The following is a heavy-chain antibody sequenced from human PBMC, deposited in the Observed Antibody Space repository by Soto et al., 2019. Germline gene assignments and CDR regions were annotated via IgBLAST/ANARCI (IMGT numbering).Heavy chain of an antibody. V-gene: IGHV3-30*18. CDR2: IPYDGSNK. Sequence: QVQLVESGGGVVQPGRSLRLSCVASGFTFSDYGMHWVRQAPGKGLEWVAVIPYDGSNKDFPDSVKGRFTISRDNSKNPLYLQMNSRRPEDTAVYYCAKAGDFDRSTGYYGMDVWGPGTTVTVSS. J-gene: IGHJ6*02. CDR3: AKAGDFDRSTGYYGMDV. D-gene: IGHD3-9*01. CDR1: GFTFSDYG.